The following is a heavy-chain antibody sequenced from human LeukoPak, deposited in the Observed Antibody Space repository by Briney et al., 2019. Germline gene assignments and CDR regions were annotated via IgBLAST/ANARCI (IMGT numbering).Heavy chain of an antibody. J-gene: IGHJ3*02. V-gene: IGHV4-59*01. Sequence: SETLSLTCTVSGVSISSYYWSWIRQPLGKGLEWIGHIYYSGGANYNPSLKSRVTISLDTSRSQFSLKLSSVTAADTAVYYCARDGGYPLGAFDIWGLGTLVTVSS. CDR3: ARDGGYPLGAFDI. D-gene: IGHD6-13*01. CDR2: IYYSGGA. CDR1: GVSISSYY.